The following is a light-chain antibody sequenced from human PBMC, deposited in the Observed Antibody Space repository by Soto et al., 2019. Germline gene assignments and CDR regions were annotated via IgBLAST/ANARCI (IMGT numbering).Light chain of an antibody. V-gene: IGLV1-40*01. CDR2: GHN. CDR1: TSNIGAGYE. CDR3: QSYDNSLSGRV. J-gene: IGLJ3*02. Sequence: QSVLTQPPSVSGAPGQRVTISCTGSTSNIGAGYEVHWYQQLPGTAPKLLVSGHNIRPSGVPDRFSGFKSGASASLVITGLQAEDEADYYCQSYDNSLSGRVFGGGTKVTVL.